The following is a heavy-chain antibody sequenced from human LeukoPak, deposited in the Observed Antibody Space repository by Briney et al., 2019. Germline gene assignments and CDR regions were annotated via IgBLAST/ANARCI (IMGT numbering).Heavy chain of an antibody. J-gene: IGHJ4*02. CDR2: IYYSGST. CDR1: GSSISSYY. CDR3: ARGGSGYSFDY. Sequence: PSETLSLTCTVCGSSISSYYWSWIRQPPGKGLEWIGYIYYSGSTNYNPSLKSRVTISVDTTKNQFSLKLTSVTAADTAVYYCARGGSGYSFDYWGQGTLVTVSS. D-gene: IGHD3-22*01. V-gene: IGHV4-59*01.